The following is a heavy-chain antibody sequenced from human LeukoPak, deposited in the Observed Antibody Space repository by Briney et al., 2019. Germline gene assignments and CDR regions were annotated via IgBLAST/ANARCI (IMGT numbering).Heavy chain of an antibody. CDR2: IKSKSDYGTT. J-gene: IGHJ6*02. CDR1: GFTFSRAW. D-gene: IGHD2-21*02. V-gene: IGHV3-15*01. Sequence: PGGSLRLSCAASGFTFSRAWMNWVRQAPGKGLEWVGRIKSKSDYGTTEYAAPVEGRFIISRDDSKNTLFLQMNSLKTEDTAIYYCTRVTAYYYYGMDVWGQGTTVTVSS. CDR3: TRVTAYYYYGMDV.